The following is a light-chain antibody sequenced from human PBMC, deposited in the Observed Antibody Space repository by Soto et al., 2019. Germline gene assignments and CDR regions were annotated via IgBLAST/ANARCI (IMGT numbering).Light chain of an antibody. V-gene: IGLV2-14*03. CDR3: SSYTSSSTPFV. J-gene: IGLJ1*01. CDR2: DVT. CDR1: SSDVGGYNY. Sequence: QSVLTQPASVSGSPGQSITISCTGTSSDVGGYNYVSWYQQHPGKAPKLIIYDVTNRPSGVSDRFSGSKSGNTASLTISGLQAEDGTDYSCSSYTSSSTPFVFGTGTKLTVL.